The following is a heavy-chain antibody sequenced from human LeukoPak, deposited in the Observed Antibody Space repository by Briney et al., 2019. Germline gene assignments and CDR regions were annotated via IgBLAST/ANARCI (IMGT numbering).Heavy chain of an antibody. D-gene: IGHD3-10*01. CDR1: GGTFSSYA. CDR2: IIPIFGTA. V-gene: IGHV1-69*13. Sequence: GASVKVSCKASGGTFSSYAISWVRQAPGQGLEWMGGIIPIFGTANYAQKFQGRVTITADESTSTAYMELSSLRSEDTAVYYCARDGFMVRELYYYGMDVWGQGTTVTVSS. J-gene: IGHJ6*02. CDR3: ARDGFMVRELYYYGMDV.